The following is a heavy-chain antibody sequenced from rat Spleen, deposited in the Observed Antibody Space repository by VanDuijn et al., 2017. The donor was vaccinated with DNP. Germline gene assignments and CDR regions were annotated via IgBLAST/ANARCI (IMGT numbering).Heavy chain of an antibody. CDR1: GFTFGNSG. V-gene: IGHV5S13*01. CDR2: ITSSGGST. J-gene: IGHJ2*01. Sequence: EVQLVESGGGLVQPGRSLKFSCVVSGFTFGNSGMAWIRQVPGRGLEWVASITSSGGSTYYPDSVKGRCTIYRDNAKNTLYLQMNSLRSEDTATYHCARLTEGIWGQGVMVTVSS. CDR3: ARLTEGI. D-gene: IGHD1-11*01.